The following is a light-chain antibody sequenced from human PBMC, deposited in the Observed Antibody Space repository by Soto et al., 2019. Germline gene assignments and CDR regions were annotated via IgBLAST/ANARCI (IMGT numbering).Light chain of an antibody. CDR1: SGHSSYP. CDR2: VNNDGSH. V-gene: IGLV4-69*01. CDR3: QTWGTAKV. Sequence: QPVLTQSPSASASLGASVKLTCTLSSGHSSYPIAWHQQQPEKGPRYLMKVNNDGSHNKGDGIPDRFSGSSSGAERYLTISSLQSEDEADYYCQTWGTAKVFGGGTKLTVL. J-gene: IGLJ2*01.